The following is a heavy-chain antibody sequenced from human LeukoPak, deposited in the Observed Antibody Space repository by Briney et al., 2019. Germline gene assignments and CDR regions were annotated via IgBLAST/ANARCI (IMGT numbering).Heavy chain of an antibody. Sequence: GASVKVSCKASGYTFTSYDINWVRQATGQGLEWMGWVNPNSGHTGYAQKFQGRVTMTRNTSISTAYMELSSLTSEDTAVYYCARGAPGSYRSGGSCPYFDYWGQGTLVSVSS. D-gene: IGHD2-15*01. CDR1: GYTFTSYD. CDR2: VNPNSGHT. CDR3: ARGAPGSYRSGGSCPYFDY. J-gene: IGHJ4*02. V-gene: IGHV1-8*01.